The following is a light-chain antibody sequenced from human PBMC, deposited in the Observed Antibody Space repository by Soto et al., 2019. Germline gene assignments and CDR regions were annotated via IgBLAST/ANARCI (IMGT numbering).Light chain of an antibody. CDR2: LGS. CDR1: QSLLHSNGYNY. V-gene: IGKV2-28*01. CDR3: MQALQTHMYT. J-gene: IGKJ2*01. Sequence: IVMTQSPLSLPVTPGEPASISCRSSQSLLHSNGYNYLDWYLQKPGQSPQLLIYLGSNRASGVPDRFSGSGSGTDFTLKISRVEAGDVGVYYCMQALQTHMYTFGQGNKLEIK.